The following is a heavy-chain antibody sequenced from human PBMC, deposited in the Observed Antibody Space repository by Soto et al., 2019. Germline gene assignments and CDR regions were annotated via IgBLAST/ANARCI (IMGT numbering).Heavy chain of an antibody. Sequence: GGSLRLSCAASGFTFSSYAMHWVRQAPGKGLEWVAVISYDGSNKYYADSVKGRFTISRDNSKNTLYLQMNSLRAEDTAVYYCARRPKWSNPLHYGMDVWGQGTTVTVSS. J-gene: IGHJ6*02. CDR1: GFTFSSYA. CDR2: ISYDGSNK. V-gene: IGHV3-30-3*01. CDR3: ARRPKWSNPLHYGMDV. D-gene: IGHD2-15*01.